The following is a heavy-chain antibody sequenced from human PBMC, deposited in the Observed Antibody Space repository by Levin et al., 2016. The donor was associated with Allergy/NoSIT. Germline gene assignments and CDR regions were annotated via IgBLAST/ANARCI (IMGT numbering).Heavy chain of an antibody. Sequence: WIRQPPGKGLEWVGFIRSKAYGGTTEYAASVKGRFTISRDDSKSIAYLQMNSLKTEDTAVYYCTRGDSSGWYEAFDIWGQGTMVTVSS. V-gene: IGHV3-49*02. CDR3: TRGDSSGWYEAFDI. D-gene: IGHD6-19*01. J-gene: IGHJ3*02. CDR2: IRSKAYGGTT.